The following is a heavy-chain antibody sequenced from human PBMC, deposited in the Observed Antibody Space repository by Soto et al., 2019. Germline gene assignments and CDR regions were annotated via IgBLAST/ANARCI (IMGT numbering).Heavy chain of an antibody. CDR3: ARDVYTAGWYDKYAPSNHSFDP. V-gene: IGHV1-46*01. CDR2: FNPNNGKT. Sequence: QEQLVQSGAEVKKPGASVKVSCKASGYTFSNYCLHWVRQAPGQGLEWMGIFNPNNGKTLYAQKFADRVTKTTDTSTNTVYMELSSLGFEDTAIYYCARDVYTAGWYDKYAPSNHSFDPWGQGTLVTASS. CDR1: GYTFSNYC. J-gene: IGHJ5*02. D-gene: IGHD6-19*01.